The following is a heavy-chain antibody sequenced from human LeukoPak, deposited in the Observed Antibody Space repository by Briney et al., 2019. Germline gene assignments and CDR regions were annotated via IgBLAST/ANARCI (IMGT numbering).Heavy chain of an antibody. CDR3: ARAPRYSSGWDPLDY. V-gene: IGHV4-34*01. Sequence: PSETLSLTCTVSGGSISSYYWSWIRQPPGKGLEWIGEINHSGSTNYNPSLKSRVTISVDTSKNQFSLKLSSVTAADTAVYYCARAPRYSSGWDPLDYWGQGTLVTVSS. CDR1: GGSISSYY. D-gene: IGHD6-19*01. J-gene: IGHJ4*02. CDR2: INHSGST.